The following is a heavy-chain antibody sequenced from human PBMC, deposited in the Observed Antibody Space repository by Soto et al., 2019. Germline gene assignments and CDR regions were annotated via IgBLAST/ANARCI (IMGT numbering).Heavy chain of an antibody. J-gene: IGHJ4*02. CDR1: GLTFGSRA. D-gene: IGHD3-10*01. V-gene: IGHV3-23*01. CDR2: ITDTGGDA. CDR3: ARGSTDSYPGSRIFDF. Sequence: GGSLRLSCVASGLTFGSRAMSWVRQAPGEGLQWVSTITDTGGDAKYADSVRGRFVISRDNSKKTLYLQMTSLTAEDSAMYFCARGSTDSYPGSRIFDFWGRGTLVTV.